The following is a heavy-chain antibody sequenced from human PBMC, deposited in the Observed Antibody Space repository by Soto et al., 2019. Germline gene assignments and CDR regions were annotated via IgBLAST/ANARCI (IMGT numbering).Heavy chain of an antibody. CDR1: GFTFSSHR. CDR3: TRVHMLAVPAASPWFDP. Sequence: PGGSLRLSCAASGFTFSSHRMSRFRRAAGKGLEWVANIKTDGSEKYCADSVKGRFTVSRDNTQNSVFLQMNSLRAEDTAVYYCTRVHMLAVPAASPWFDPWGQGTRVTFSS. J-gene: IGHJ5*02. V-gene: IGHV3-7*04. CDR2: IKTDGSEK. D-gene: IGHD2-2*01.